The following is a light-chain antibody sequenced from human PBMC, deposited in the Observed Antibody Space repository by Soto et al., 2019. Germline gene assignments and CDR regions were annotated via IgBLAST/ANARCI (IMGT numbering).Light chain of an antibody. CDR1: QSLLHRNGYNY. J-gene: IGKJ2*01. V-gene: IGKV2-28*01. CDR3: MQALETPLYT. Sequence: EIVMTQSPLSLPVTPGEPASISCRSSQSLLHRNGYNYLDWYLQKPGQSPQLLIYLGSNRASGVPDRFSGSGSGADFTLKISRVEAEDVRVYYCMQALETPLYTFGQGTKLEIK. CDR2: LGS.